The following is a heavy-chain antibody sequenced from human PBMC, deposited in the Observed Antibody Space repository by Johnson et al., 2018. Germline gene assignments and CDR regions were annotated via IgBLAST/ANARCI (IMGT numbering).Heavy chain of an antibody. CDR3: AKDFKRMESCDYDCWTN. Sequence: VQLVQSGGGLGQPGGSLRLSCVLSGFTFSDFAMTWVRQAPGKGLEWVSTITGNGGRTFYGDSVKGRFTTSRDNAKNTRFLQRSSLGAEDTAVYFCAKDFKRMESCDYDCWTNWGQGTLVTVS. J-gene: IGHJ4*02. V-gene: IGHV3-23*04. CDR1: GFTFSDFA. CDR2: ITGNGGRT. D-gene: IGHD3/OR15-3a*01.